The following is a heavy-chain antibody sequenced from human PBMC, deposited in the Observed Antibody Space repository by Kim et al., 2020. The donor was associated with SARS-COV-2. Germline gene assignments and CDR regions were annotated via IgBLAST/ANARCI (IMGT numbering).Heavy chain of an antibody. V-gene: IGHV3-48*02. CDR1: GFTFSSYS. Sequence: GGSLRLSCAASGFTFSSYSMNWVRQAPGKGLEWVSYISSSGSTIYYADSVKGRFTISRDNAKNSLYLQMDSLRDEDTAVYYCARAWRYYGSGSYSYFDYWGQGTLVTVSS. CDR2: ISSSGSTI. CDR3: ARAWRYYGSGSYSYFDY. J-gene: IGHJ4*02. D-gene: IGHD3-10*01.